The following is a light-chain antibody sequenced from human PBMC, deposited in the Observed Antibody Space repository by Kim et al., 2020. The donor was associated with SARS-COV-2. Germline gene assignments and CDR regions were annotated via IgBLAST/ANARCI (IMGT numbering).Light chain of an antibody. Sequence: GQSITISCTGTSSDVGGYNYVSWYKQHPGKAPKLMIYDVSNRPSGVSNRFSGSKSVNTASLTISGLQAEDEADYYCSSYTSSSTWVFGGGTQLTVL. J-gene: IGLJ3*02. V-gene: IGLV2-14*03. CDR3: SSYTSSSTWV. CDR2: DVS. CDR1: SSDVGGYNY.